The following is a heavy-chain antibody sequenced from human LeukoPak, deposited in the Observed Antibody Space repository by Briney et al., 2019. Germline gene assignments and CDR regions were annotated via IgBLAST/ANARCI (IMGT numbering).Heavy chain of an antibody. V-gene: IGHV5-51*01. CDR2: IYPGDSDT. CDR3: ARGDTAYYFDY. Sequence: GESLKISCKASGCSFTTYWIGWVRQMPGKGLEWMGIIYPGDSDTKYSPSFQGQVTISADRSISTAYLQWSALKASDSAIYYCARGDTAYYFDYWGQGTLVTVSS. J-gene: IGHJ4*02. D-gene: IGHD2-21*02. CDR1: GCSFTTYW.